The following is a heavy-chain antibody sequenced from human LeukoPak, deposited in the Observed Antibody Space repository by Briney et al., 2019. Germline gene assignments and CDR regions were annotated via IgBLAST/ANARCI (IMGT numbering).Heavy chain of an antibody. D-gene: IGHD2-15*01. CDR1: GFSLSAYD. Sequence: PGGSLRLSCAASGFSLSAYDMQGVRQAPGKGLEWVSGTSRRGPTYYTDSVKGRFTISRDNSKNILYLQMDSLRADDTAVYYCAQGGYFAFDMWGQGKMVTVSS. CDR3: AQGGYFAFDM. V-gene: IGHV3-23*01. J-gene: IGHJ3*02. CDR2: TSRRGPT.